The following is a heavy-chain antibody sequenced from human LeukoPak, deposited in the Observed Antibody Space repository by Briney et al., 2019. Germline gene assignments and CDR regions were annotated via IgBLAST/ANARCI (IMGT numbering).Heavy chain of an antibody. CDR2: IYTSGST. D-gene: IGHD3-3*01. J-gene: IGHJ4*02. CDR1: GGSISSYY. CDR3: ASGKNFGVVIIENYFDY. Sequence: PSETLSLTCTVSGGSISSYYWSWIRQPAGKGLEWIGRIYTSGSTNYNPSLKSRVTMSVDTSKNQFSLKLSSVTAADTAVYYCASGKNFGVVIIENYFDYWGQGTLVTVSS. V-gene: IGHV4-4*07.